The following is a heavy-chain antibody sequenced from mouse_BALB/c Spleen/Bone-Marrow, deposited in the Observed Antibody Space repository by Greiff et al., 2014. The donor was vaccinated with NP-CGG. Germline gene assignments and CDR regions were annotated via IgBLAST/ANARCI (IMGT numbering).Heavy chain of an antibody. Sequence: EVQLQQSGPELVQPGASVKISCKASGYSSTGYYMHWVKQSHVKSLEWIGRINPYNGATSYNQNFKDKASLTVDKSSSTAYMELHSLTSEDSAVYYCARRAGFGYDDGFAYWGQGTLVTVSA. CDR1: GYSSTGYY. D-gene: IGHD2-2*01. J-gene: IGHJ3*01. CDR3: ARRAGFGYDDGFAY. CDR2: INPYNGAT. V-gene: IGHV1-31*01.